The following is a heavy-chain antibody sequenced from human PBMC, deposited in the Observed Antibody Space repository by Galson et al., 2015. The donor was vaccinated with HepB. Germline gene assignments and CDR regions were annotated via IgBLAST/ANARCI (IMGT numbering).Heavy chain of an antibody. CDR1: GYTFSSYS. Sequence: SVKVSCKASGYTFSSYSITWVRQAPGQGLEWVGWITTYNRYTDYAQKFQGRVTMTTDTTTSTAYMELRSLRSDDTAVYYCARGALVVVVGATLNNWFGPWGQGTLVTVSS. CDR2: ITTYNRYT. CDR3: ARGALVVVVGATLNNWFGP. D-gene: IGHD2-15*01. V-gene: IGHV1-18*01. J-gene: IGHJ5*02.